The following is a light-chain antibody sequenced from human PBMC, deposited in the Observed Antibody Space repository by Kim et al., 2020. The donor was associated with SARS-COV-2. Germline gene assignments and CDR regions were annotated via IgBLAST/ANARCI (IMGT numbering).Light chain of an antibody. V-gene: IGLV2-14*03. Sequence: QSITISCTGTSSAIGIYDYVSWYQQHPGKAPKLIIFDVNKRPSGVSDRFSGSKSGNTASLTISGLQAEDEGDYYCNSYTRDHPYVFGTGTKVTVL. CDR3: NSYTRDHPYV. CDR1: SSAIGIYDY. CDR2: DVN. J-gene: IGLJ1*01.